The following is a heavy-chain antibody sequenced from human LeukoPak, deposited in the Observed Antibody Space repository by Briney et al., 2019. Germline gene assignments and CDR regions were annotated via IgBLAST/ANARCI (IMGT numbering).Heavy chain of an antibody. CDR3: AREGGYQYYYAMDV. D-gene: IGHD3-16*01. CDR1: GFTFSNAW. V-gene: IGHV3-7*01. J-gene: IGHJ6*02. CDR2: IKQDGSEK. Sequence: GGSLRLSCAASGFTFSNAWMSWVRQAPGKGLEWVANIKQDGSEKYYVDSVKGRFTISRDNAKNSLYLQMSSLRAEDAAVYYCAREGGYQYYYAMDVWGQGTTVTVSS.